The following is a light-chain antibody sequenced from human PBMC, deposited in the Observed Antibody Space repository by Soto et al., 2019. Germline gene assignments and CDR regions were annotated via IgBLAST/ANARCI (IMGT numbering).Light chain of an antibody. CDR3: QQRSNWPIA. V-gene: IGKV3D-20*02. CDR2: AAS. J-gene: IGKJ5*01. CDR1: QSVSSSH. Sequence: EHVLTQYEGTLSLYPGGIATVSCRASQSVSSSHLAWYQHKPGQAPRLLIYAASSRATGIPARFSGSGSGTDFTLTISCLEPEDSAVYYCQQRSNWPIAFGQGTRLEIK.